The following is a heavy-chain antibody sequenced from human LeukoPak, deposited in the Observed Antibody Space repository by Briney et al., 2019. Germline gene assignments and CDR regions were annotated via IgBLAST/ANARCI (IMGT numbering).Heavy chain of an antibody. D-gene: IGHD6-6*01. V-gene: IGHV3-23*01. CDR1: GFTFNIYA. CDR2: ISGTGVGT. J-gene: IGHJ5*02. CDR3: ARTYSSSPYNWFDP. Sequence: GGSLRLSCTASGFTFNIYAMSWVRQAPGEGLEWVSTISGTGVGTYYADSVKGRFTISRDNSKSTLYLQMNSLGADDTAIYHCARTYSSSPYNWFDPWGQGTLVTVSS.